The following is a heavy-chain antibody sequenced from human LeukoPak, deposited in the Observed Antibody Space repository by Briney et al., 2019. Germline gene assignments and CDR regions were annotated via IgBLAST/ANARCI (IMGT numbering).Heavy chain of an antibody. J-gene: IGHJ3*02. CDR3: ARGGSYLSAFDI. D-gene: IGHD1-26*01. CDR2: ISRTSIYM. V-gene: IGHV3-21*01. CDR1: GFAFSNYN. Sequence: PGGSLRLSCAASGFAFSNYNMNWVRQAPGKGLEWVSSISRTSIYMYYADSVKGRFTISRDNAKKSLYLQMNSLRAEDTAVYYCARGGSYLSAFDIWGQGTMVTVSS.